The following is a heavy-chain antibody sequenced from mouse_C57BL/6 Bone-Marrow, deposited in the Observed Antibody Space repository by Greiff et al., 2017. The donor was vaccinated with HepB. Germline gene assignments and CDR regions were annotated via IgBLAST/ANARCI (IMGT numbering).Heavy chain of an antibody. D-gene: IGHD1-1*01. J-gene: IGHJ2*01. V-gene: IGHV1-76*01. CDR1: GYTFTDYY. CDR3: ARRGPITTVVAPYFDY. Sequence: VQLQQSGAELVRPGASVKLSCKASGYTFTDYYINWVKQRPGQGLEWIARIYPGSGNTYYNEKFKGKATLTAEKSSSTAYMQLSSLTSEDSAVYFCARRGPITTVVAPYFDYWGQGTTLTVSS. CDR2: IYPGSGNT.